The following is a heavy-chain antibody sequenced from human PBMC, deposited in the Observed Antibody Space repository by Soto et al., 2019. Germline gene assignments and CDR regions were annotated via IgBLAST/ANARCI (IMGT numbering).Heavy chain of an antibody. J-gene: IGHJ4*02. CDR3: ARCASSCSLGF. CDR1: GGSISSGDYY. Sequence: QVELQESGPGLAKPSQTLSLTCTVSGGSISSGDYYWSWIRQPPGKGLEWIGYIYYSGSTFYNPSLMSRVTISVDTSKNQFSLKLSSVTAADTAVYYCARCASSCSLGFWGQGTLVTVSS. D-gene: IGHD2-15*01. CDR2: IYYSGST. V-gene: IGHV4-30-4*01.